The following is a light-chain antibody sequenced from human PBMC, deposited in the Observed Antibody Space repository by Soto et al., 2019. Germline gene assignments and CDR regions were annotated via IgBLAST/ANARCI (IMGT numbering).Light chain of an antibody. Sequence: EIFLKHSTATLSLSPGERATLSCTANQSVTSLLGWYQQKPGQAPWLLIYDASYRATSIAARFSGSVSGTDFTLTSSSLGPDDFGVCYCQEHGKWPLSFGGGSTVDIK. CDR2: DAS. CDR3: QEHGKWPLS. CDR1: QSVTSL. V-gene: IGKV3-11*01. J-gene: IGKJ4*01.